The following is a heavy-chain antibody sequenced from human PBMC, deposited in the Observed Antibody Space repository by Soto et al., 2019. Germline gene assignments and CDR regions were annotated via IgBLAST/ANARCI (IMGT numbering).Heavy chain of an antibody. J-gene: IGHJ6*02. CDR1: GYTFTGYY. CDR2: INPNSGGT. Sequence: GASVKVSCKASGYTFTGYYMHWVRQAPGQGLEWMGWINPNSGGTNYAQKFQGRVTMTRDTSISTAYMELSRLRSDDTAVYYCARDGRVTYYDFWSGQHSYYYYGMDVWGQGTTVTVSS. V-gene: IGHV1-2*02. D-gene: IGHD3-3*01. CDR3: ARDGRVTYYDFWSGQHSYYYYGMDV.